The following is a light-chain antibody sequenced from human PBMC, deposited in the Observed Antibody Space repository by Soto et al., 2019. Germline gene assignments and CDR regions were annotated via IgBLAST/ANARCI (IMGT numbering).Light chain of an antibody. CDR3: QSYDSTLSGSDWV. Sequence: QSVLTQPPSVSGAPGQRVTISCTGSSSNIGAGYDVHWYQQLPGTAPKLLIYGNNNRPSGVPDRFSGSKSGTSASLAITGLQAEDEADYYCQSYDSTLSGSDWVFGGGTQLTVL. CDR2: GNN. CDR1: SSNIGAGYD. J-gene: IGLJ3*02. V-gene: IGLV1-40*01.